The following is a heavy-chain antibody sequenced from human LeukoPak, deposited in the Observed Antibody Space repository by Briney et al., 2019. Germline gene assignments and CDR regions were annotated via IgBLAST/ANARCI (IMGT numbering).Heavy chain of an antibody. CDR2: ISGSGGST. CDR1: GLTFSSYA. J-gene: IGHJ4*02. D-gene: IGHD2-8*01. CDR3: IVRLPFK. V-gene: IGHV3-23*01. Sequence: GGSLRLSCAASGLTFSSYAMSWVRQAPGRGLEWVSVISGSGGSTYYADSMKGRFTISRDNSRNTLYLQMNSLRAEDTAVYYCIVRLPFKGGQGTLVTVSS.